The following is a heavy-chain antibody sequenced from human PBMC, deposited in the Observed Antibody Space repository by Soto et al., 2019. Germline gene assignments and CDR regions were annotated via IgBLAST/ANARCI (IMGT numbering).Heavy chain of an antibody. D-gene: IGHD3-10*01. J-gene: IGHJ4*02. CDR1: GYTFTTHY. CDR3: ARAGENYGSGTFSPPLRYYFNS. V-gene: IGHV1-46*01. Sequence: QVQLVQSGTEVKKPGASVKVSCKASGYTFTTHYMHWVRQAPGQGLEWMGIINPSGGRTTYALKFQGKVTRNSDTSTNTVYVELTSLRSEDTAIYFCARAGENYGSGTFSPPLRYYFNSWGQGTLVTVSS. CDR2: INPSGGRT.